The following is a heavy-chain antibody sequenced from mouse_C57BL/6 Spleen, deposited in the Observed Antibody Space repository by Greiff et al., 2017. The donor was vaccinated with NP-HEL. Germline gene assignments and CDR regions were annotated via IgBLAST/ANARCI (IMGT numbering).Heavy chain of an antibody. CDR3: ARGLRLDY. CDR2: ISYDGSN. J-gene: IGHJ2*01. Sequence: EVHLVESGPGLVKPSQSLSLTCSVTGYSITSGYYWNWIRQFPGNKLEWMGYISYDGSNNYNPSLKNRISITRDTSKNQFFLKLNSVTTEDTATYYCARGLRLDYWGQGTTLTVSS. D-gene: IGHD3-2*02. CDR1: GYSITSGYY. V-gene: IGHV3-6*01.